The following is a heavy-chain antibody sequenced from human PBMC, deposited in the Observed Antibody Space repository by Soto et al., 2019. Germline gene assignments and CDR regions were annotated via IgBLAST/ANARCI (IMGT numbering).Heavy chain of an antibody. J-gene: IGHJ4*02. V-gene: IGHV3-9*01. CDR2: ISWNSGSI. D-gene: IGHD6-13*01. CDR3: SKGSSFYEQQGVHNCLDY. CDR1: GFTFDDYA. Sequence: GGSLRLSCAASGFTFDDYAMHWVRQAPGKGLEWVSGISWNSGSIGYADSVKGRFTISRDNAKNSLYLQMNSLRAEDTALYYYSKGSSFYEQQGVHNCLDYWGQGTLVTVSS.